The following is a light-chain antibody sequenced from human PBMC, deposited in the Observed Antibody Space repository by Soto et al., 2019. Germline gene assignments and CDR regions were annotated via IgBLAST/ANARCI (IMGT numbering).Light chain of an antibody. V-gene: IGKV1-9*01. J-gene: IGKJ4*01. CDR1: QDISSS. CDR2: DAS. CDR3: XXXASYPIGT. Sequence: DIQMTQSPSTLSTSVGDRVTITCRASQDISSSLAWYQQKPGKAPKLLIYDASTLQTGVPSRFRGSGSGTEFTLTISSLQPEDFATYSCXXXASYPIGTFGGGTKVDI.